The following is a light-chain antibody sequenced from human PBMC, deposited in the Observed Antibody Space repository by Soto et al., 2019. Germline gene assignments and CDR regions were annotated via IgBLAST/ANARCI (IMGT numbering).Light chain of an antibody. CDR1: SSDFGGYNY. CDR3: CSYAGNNIYV. Sequence: QSALTQPRSVSGSPGQSVTISCTGTSSDFGGYNYVSWYQHHPGKAPKLMIYDVSERPSGVPDRFSGSKSGNTASLTISGLQAEDEADYYCCSYAGNNIYVFGTGTKVTVL. V-gene: IGLV2-11*01. CDR2: DVS. J-gene: IGLJ1*01.